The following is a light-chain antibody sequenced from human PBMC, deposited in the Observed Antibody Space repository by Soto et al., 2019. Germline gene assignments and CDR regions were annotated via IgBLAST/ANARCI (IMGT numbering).Light chain of an antibody. J-gene: IGKJ4*01. V-gene: IGKV1-33*01. Sequence: DIQMTQSPYSLSASVGDRVTITCQASQDISNYLNWYQQKPGKAPKLLIYDASNLETGVPSRFSGSGSVTDFTFNISSLQPEDIATYYCQQYVNLLTFGGGTKVEIK. CDR1: QDISNY. CDR3: QQYVNLLT. CDR2: DAS.